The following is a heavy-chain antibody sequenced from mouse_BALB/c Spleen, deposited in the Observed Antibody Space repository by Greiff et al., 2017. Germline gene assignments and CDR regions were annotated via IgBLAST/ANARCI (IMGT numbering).Heavy chain of an antibody. J-gene: IGHJ4*01. D-gene: IGHD2-3*01. Sequence: QVQLKESGPGLVAPSQSLSITCTVSGFSLTAYGVNWVRQPPGKGLEWLGMIWGDGSTDYNSALKSRLSISKDNSKRQVFLKMNSLQTDDTARYYCARDPMKVRYAMDYWGQGTSVTVSA. CDR1: GFSLTAYG. CDR2: IWGDGST. V-gene: IGHV2-6-7*01. CDR3: ARDPMKVRYAMDY.